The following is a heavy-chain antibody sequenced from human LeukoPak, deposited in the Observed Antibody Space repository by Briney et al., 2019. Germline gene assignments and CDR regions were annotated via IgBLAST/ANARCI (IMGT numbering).Heavy chain of an antibody. CDR1: GGSISNYF. V-gene: IGHV4-4*07. CDR2: TYTSGNT. Sequence: PSETLSLTCTVSGGSISNYFWSWIRQPAGKGLEWIGRTYTSGNTNYNPSLKSRVTMSVDTSKNQFSLNLTSVTAADTAVYYCARESQSTSPGRESAFWGQGTLVTVSS. J-gene: IGHJ4*02. D-gene: IGHD2-2*01. CDR3: ARESQSTSPGRESAF.